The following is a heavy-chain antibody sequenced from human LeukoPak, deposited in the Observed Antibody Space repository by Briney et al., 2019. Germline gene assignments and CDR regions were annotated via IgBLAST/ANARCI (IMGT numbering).Heavy chain of an antibody. CDR1: GFTFDDYG. J-gene: IGHJ4*02. Sequence: GGSLRLSCAASGFTFDDYGMSWVRQAPGKGLEWVSGINWNGGSTGYADSVKGRFTISRDNSKNTLYLQMNSLRAEDTAVYYCARILRPGGYYFDYWGQGTLVTVSS. CDR2: INWNGGST. CDR3: ARILRPGGYYFDY. D-gene: IGHD1-14*01. V-gene: IGHV3-20*04.